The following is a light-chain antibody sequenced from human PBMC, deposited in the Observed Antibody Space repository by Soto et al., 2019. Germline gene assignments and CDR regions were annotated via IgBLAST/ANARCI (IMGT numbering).Light chain of an antibody. V-gene: IGKV1-39*01. CDR3: QQSYSTPPGT. CDR2: ATS. J-gene: IGKJ1*01. Sequence: GDRFTIPCLASQGIINYLAWYHQKPGKAPKLLIYATSSLQSGVPSRFSGSGSGTDFTLTISSLQPEDFATYYCQQSYSTPPGTFGQGTKVDIK. CDR1: QGIINY.